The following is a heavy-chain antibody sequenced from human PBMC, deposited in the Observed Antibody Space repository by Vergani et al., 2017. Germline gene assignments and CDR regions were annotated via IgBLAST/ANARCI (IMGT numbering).Heavy chain of an antibody. V-gene: IGHV4-59*08. J-gene: IGHJ3*02. D-gene: IGHD2-21*02. CDR1: GGSISSYY. Sequence: QLQLQESGPGLVKPSETLSLTCTVSGGSISSYYWSWIRQPPGKGREWIGYIYYSGRTNYNPSLKSRVTIAVDTSKNQFSLKLSSVTAADTAVYYCASRGGDGIRGDAFDIWGQGTMVTVSS. CDR2: IYYSGRT. CDR3: ASRGGDGIRGDAFDI.